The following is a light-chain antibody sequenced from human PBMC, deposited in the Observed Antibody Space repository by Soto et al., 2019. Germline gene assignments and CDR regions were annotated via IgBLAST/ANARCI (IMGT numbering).Light chain of an antibody. Sequence: DIVMTQSPLSLPVTPGEPASISCRSSQSLLHSNGYNYVDWYLQKPGQSPQLLIYLGSDRASGVPDRFSGSGSGTDFTLKISRVEAEDVGVYYCQQYDSSPALTFGGGTKVDIK. J-gene: IGKJ4*01. CDR1: QSLLHSNGYNY. CDR3: QQYDSSPALT. V-gene: IGKV2-28*01. CDR2: LGS.